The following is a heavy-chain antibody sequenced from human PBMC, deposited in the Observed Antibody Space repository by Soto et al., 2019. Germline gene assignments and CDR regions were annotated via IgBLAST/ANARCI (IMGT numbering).Heavy chain of an antibody. CDR3: ASISIWGGSSSCYTEAVDT. V-gene: IGHV3-23*01. J-gene: IGHJ5*02. D-gene: IGHD2-15*01. Sequence: EVQLLDSGGGWVQPGGSLRLSCVDSGFVFSAYAMSCVRQAPGKGRAWVSAISAGGSDTYYADTVKVRFTVSSVNSKTTLNLQINSQIAEDTARYYGASISIWGGSSSCYTEAVDTWGQGTLVIVSS. CDR1: GFVFSAYA. CDR2: ISAGGSDT.